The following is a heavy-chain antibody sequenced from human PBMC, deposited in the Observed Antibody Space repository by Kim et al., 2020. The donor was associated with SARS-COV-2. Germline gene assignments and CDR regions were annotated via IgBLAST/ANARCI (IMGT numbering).Heavy chain of an antibody. CDR2: IYYSGST. Sequence: SETLSLTCTVSGGSISSYYWSWIRQPPGKGLEWIGYIYYSGSTNYNPSLKSRVTISVDTSKNQFSLKLSSVTAADTAVYYCARVKTGTGYFDYWGQGTLV. CDR3: ARVKTGTGYFDY. CDR1: GGSISSYY. D-gene: IGHD1-1*01. V-gene: IGHV4-59*01. J-gene: IGHJ4*02.